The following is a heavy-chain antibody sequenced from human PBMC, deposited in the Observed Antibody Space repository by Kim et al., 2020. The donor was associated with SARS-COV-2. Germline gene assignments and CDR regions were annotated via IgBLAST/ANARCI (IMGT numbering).Heavy chain of an antibody. Sequence: GGSLRLSCAASGFTFSSYWMSWVRQAPGKGLEWVANIKQDGSAKYYVDSVKGRFTISRDNAKNSLYLQMNSLRAEDTAVYYCAREGGSSWSGVYYYYYGMDVWGQGTTVTVSS. J-gene: IGHJ6*02. D-gene: IGHD6-13*01. CDR3: AREGGSSWSGVYYYYYGMDV. CDR2: IKQDGSAK. V-gene: IGHV3-7*01. CDR1: GFTFSSYW.